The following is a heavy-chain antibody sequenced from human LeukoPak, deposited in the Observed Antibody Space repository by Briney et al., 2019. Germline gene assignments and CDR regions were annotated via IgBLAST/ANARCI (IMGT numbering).Heavy chain of an antibody. V-gene: IGHV3-23*01. CDR3: VRERYCSGTSCFELGY. CDR2: ISGSGGSP. D-gene: IGHD2-2*01. J-gene: IGHJ4*02. Sequence: GGSLRLSCVASGFTFSTYWMGWVRQAPGKGLEWVSGISGSGGSPYHADSVKGRFTISRDNSKNTLLLQMNSLRAEDTAVYYCVRERYCSGTSCFELGYWGQGTLVTVSS. CDR1: GFTFSTYW.